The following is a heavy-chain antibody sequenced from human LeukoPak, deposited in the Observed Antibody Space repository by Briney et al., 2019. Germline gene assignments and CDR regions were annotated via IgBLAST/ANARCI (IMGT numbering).Heavy chain of an antibody. D-gene: IGHD6-19*01. CDR3: ASIAVAGENFDY. CDR1: GYTLTELS. V-gene: IGHV1-24*01. CDR2: FDPEDGET. J-gene: IGHJ4*02. Sequence: ASVKVSFKVSGYTLTELSMHWVRQAPGKGLEWMGGFDPEDGETIYAQKFQGRVTMTEDTSTDTAYMELSSLRSEDTAVYYCASIAVAGENFDYWGQGTLVTVSS.